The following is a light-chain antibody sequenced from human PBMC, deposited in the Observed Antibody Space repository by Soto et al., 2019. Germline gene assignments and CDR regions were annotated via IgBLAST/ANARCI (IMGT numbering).Light chain of an antibody. Sequence: MTQSPSSLSASVGDRVTITCRASQGIRNDLAWYQQRPGQAPRFLIYGASTRATGIPARFSGSGSGTEFTLTISSLQSEDFAVYYCQQYNNWPSITFGQGTRLEI. CDR1: QGIRND. J-gene: IGKJ5*01. CDR2: GAS. V-gene: IGKV3-15*01. CDR3: QQYNNWPSIT.